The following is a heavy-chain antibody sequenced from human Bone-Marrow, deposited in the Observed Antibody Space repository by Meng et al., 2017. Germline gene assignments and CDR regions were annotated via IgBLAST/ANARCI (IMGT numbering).Heavy chain of an antibody. CDR1: GYTFTSYG. CDR3: ASALGWDSSLDY. CDR2: ISAYNGNT. V-gene: IGHV1-18*01. D-gene: IGHD6-19*01. Sequence: AAVKVSRKACGYTFTSYGISWVRQAPGQGREWMGWISAYNGNTNYAQKLQGRVTMNTDTSTSTAYMELRSLRSDDTAVYYCASALGWDSSLDYWGQGTLVTVSS. J-gene: IGHJ4*02.